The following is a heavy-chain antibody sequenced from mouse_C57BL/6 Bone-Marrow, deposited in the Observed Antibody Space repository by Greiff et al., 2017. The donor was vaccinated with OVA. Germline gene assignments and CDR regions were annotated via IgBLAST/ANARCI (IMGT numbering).Heavy chain of an antibody. V-gene: IGHV1-54*01. CDR3: ARTLYYYGSFDY. CDR2: INPGSGGT. CDR1: GYAFTNYL. D-gene: IGHD1-1*01. Sequence: QVQLKESGAELVRPGTSVKVSCKASGYAFTNYLIEWVKQRPGQGLEWIGVINPGSGGTNYNEKFKGKATLTADKSSSTAYMQLSSLTSEDSAVYFCARTLYYYGSFDYWGQGTTLTVSS. J-gene: IGHJ2*01.